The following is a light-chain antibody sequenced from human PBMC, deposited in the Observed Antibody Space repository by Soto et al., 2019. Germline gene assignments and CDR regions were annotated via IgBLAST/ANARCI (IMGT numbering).Light chain of an antibody. CDR3: QQTYSSVT. V-gene: IGKV1-39*01. CDR2: AAS. J-gene: IGKJ4*01. CDR1: QTISSY. Sequence: DIQITQSHSSRSASLGDRVPITCRASQTISSYLNWYQQKPGKAPKLLIYAASTLQSGVPSRFSGSGSGTGFTLSIRSMQPEYFATYYCQQTYSSVTFGGGTKVDIK.